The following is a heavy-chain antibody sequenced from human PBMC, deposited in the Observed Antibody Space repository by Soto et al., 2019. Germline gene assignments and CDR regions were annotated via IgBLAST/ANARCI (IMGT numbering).Heavy chain of an antibody. Sequence: ASVKVSCKASGYTFTSYGISWVRQAPGQGLEWMGWINPNSGGTNYAQKFQGWVTMTRDTSISTAYMELSRLRSDDTAVYYCASSITMVRGVTIDDAFDIWGQGTMVTVSS. J-gene: IGHJ3*02. CDR1: GYTFTSYG. V-gene: IGHV1-2*04. D-gene: IGHD3-10*01. CDR3: ASSITMVRGVTIDDAFDI. CDR2: INPNSGGT.